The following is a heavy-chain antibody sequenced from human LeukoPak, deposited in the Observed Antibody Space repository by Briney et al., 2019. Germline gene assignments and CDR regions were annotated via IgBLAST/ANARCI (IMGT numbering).Heavy chain of an antibody. J-gene: IGHJ5*02. Sequence: SETLSLTCAVYGGSLSGYYWSWIRQPPGKGLEWIGEINHSGSTNYNPSLKSRVTMSVDTSKNQFSLKLSSVTAADTAVYYCARGKDIVVVPAARRGRWFDPWGQGTMVTVSS. CDR2: INHSGST. D-gene: IGHD2-2*01. V-gene: IGHV4-34*01. CDR3: ARGKDIVVVPAARRGRWFDP. CDR1: GGSLSGYY.